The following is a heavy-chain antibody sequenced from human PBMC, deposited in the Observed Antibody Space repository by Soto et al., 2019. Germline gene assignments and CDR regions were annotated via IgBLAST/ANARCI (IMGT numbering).Heavy chain of an antibody. D-gene: IGHD3-10*01. Sequence: ASVKVSCKASGYTFTSCGISCVRQAPGQGLEWMGWISAYNGNTNYAQKLQGRVTMTTDTSTSTAYMELRSLRSDDTAVYYCARFGLQVGELLDYYYGMDVWGQGTTVTVSS. CDR2: ISAYNGNT. CDR1: GYTFTSCG. CDR3: ARFGLQVGELLDYYYGMDV. J-gene: IGHJ6*02. V-gene: IGHV1-18*04.